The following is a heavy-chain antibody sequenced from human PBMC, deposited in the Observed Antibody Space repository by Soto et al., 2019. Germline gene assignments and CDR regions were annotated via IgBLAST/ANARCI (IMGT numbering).Heavy chain of an antibody. J-gene: IGHJ5*02. CDR3: ARHGFLAVAGLRT. V-gene: IGHV4-30-4*01. CDR2: IYYSGST. Sequence: QVQLQESGPGLVKPSQTLSLTCTVSGGSISSGDYYWSWIRQPPGKGLEWIGYIYYSGSTYYNPSLKSRVTISVATSKTQFSLKLSSVTAADTAVYYCARHGFLAVAGLRTWGQGTLVTVSS. CDR1: GGSISSGDYY. D-gene: IGHD6-19*01.